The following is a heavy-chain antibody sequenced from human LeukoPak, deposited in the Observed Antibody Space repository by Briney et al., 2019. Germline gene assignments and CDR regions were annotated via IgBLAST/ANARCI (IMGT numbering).Heavy chain of an antibody. Sequence: SETLSLTCTVSGGSIGIYYWNWIRRPAGKGLEWIGRIFTSGIANYNPSLKSRVTMSVDTSKNQFSLNLSSVTAADTAVYYCAREISGTYYNPLGYMDVWGKGTTVTVSS. V-gene: IGHV4-4*07. CDR1: GGSIGIYY. D-gene: IGHD3-10*01. J-gene: IGHJ6*03. CDR3: AREISGTYYNPLGYMDV. CDR2: IFTSGIA.